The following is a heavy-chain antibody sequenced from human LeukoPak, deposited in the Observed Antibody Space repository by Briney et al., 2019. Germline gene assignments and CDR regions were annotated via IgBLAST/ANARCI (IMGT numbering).Heavy chain of an antibody. CDR2: IYYSGST. J-gene: IGHJ3*02. CDR1: GGSISSYY. Sequence: SETLSLTCTVSGGSISSYYWSWIRQPPGKGLEWMGYIYYSGSTNYNPSLKSRVTISVDTSKNQFSLKLSSVTAADTAVYYCASYDSSGYYPPDAFDIWGQGTMVTVSS. V-gene: IGHV4-59*01. D-gene: IGHD3-22*01. CDR3: ASYDSSGYYPPDAFDI.